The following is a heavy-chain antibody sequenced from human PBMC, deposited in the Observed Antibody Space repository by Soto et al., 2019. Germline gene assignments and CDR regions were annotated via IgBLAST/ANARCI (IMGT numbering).Heavy chain of an antibody. CDR2: ISGSGETT. CDR1: GFTFRSYV. CDR3: AKVRKGGPPVTLDY. D-gene: IGHD1-1*01. V-gene: IGHV3-23*01. J-gene: IGHJ4*02. Sequence: EVQLLESGGGLVQPGGSLRLSCATSGFTFRSYVMSWVRQAPGKGLEWVSGISGSGETTYYVDSVKGRFTISRDNSKNSLYLQMNSLRAEDTAVYYCAKVRKGGPPVTLDYWGQGTLVTVSS.